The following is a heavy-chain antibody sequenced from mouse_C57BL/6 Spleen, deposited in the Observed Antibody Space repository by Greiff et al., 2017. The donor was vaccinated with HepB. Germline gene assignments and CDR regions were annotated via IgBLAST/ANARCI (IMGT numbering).Heavy chain of an antibody. J-gene: IGHJ4*01. D-gene: IGHD4-1*01. CDR2: INPNNGGT. CDR3: ARSTNGDEDDAMDY. Sequence: EVQLQQSGPELVKPGASVKMSCKASGYTFTDYNMHWVKQSHGKSLEWIGYINPNNGGTSYNQKFKGKATLTVNKSSSTAYMELRSLTSEDSAVYYCARSTNGDEDDAMDYWGQGTSVTVSS. V-gene: IGHV1-22*01. CDR1: GYTFTDYN.